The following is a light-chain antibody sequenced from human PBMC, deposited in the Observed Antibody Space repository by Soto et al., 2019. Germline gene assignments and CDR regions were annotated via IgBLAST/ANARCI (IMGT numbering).Light chain of an antibody. V-gene: IGKV1-39*01. CDR3: QQSYSRVT. CDR2: AAS. J-gene: IGKJ1*01. Sequence: IEMTQSPSSRSAWVGDTVTITCRASQSINSRFSWYQQKAGQAPKLLIYAASRLQSGVPSRFSGSGSGTDFTVTISSLQPEDFATYFCQQSYSRVTVGQGTKVDSK. CDR1: QSINSR.